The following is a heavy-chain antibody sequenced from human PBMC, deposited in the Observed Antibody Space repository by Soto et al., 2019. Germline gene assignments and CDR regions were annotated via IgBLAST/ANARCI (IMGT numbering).Heavy chain of an antibody. J-gene: IGHJ4*02. CDR1: GYTLTELS. CDR3: ATLTLYDYIWGSYRHDFDY. V-gene: IGHV1-24*01. Sequence: GASVKVSCKVSGYTLTELSMHWVRQAPGKGLEWMGGFDPEDGETIYAQKFQGRVTMTEDTSTDTAYMELSSLRSEDTAVYYCATLTLYDYIWGSYRHDFDYWGQGTLVTVSS. CDR2: FDPEDGET. D-gene: IGHD3-16*02.